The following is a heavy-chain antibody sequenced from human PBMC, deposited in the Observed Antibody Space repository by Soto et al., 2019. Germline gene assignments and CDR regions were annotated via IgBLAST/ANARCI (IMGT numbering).Heavy chain of an antibody. CDR3: ARHAEGVWFGEDWFDP. J-gene: IGHJ5*02. Sequence: SETLSLTCGVYGGSFSGNYWSWIRQPPGEGLEWIGEIYPSGSTNYNPSLKSRVTISVDTSKNQFSLKLSSVTAADTAVYYCARHAEGVWFGEDWFDPWGQGTLVTVSS. CDR1: GGSFSGNY. CDR2: IYPSGST. V-gene: IGHV4-34*01. D-gene: IGHD3-10*01.